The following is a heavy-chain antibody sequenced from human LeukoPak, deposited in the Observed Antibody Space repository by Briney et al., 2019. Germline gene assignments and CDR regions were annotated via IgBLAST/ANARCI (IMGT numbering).Heavy chain of an antibody. Sequence: SQTLSLTCAISGDSVSSNSAAWNWIRQSPSRGLKWLGRTYYRSKWYNDYAVSVKSRITINPDTSKNQFSLQLNSVTPEDTAVYYCARGREVLRFLEWLPKDNWFDPWGQGTLVTVSS. V-gene: IGHV6-1*01. CDR1: GDSVSSNSAA. D-gene: IGHD3-3*01. CDR3: ARGREVLRFLEWLPKDNWFDP. J-gene: IGHJ5*02. CDR2: TYYRSKWYN.